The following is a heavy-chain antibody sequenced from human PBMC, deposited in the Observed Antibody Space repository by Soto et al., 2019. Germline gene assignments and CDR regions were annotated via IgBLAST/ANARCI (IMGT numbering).Heavy chain of an antibody. CDR2: VSVDGKVT. J-gene: IGHJ4*02. CDR1: GFTFNSLS. V-gene: IGHV3-30*04. D-gene: IGHD2-8*01. Sequence: QVQLVESGGGMAQAGTSLRLACTGSGFTFNSLSLHWVRQGPDKGLEWVAVVSVDGKVTYYADSVKGRFTVSRDISKNTSYLQANSLRPEDTAVYYCAREPYGASQYVDYWGPGTPVTVS. CDR3: AREPYGASQYVDY.